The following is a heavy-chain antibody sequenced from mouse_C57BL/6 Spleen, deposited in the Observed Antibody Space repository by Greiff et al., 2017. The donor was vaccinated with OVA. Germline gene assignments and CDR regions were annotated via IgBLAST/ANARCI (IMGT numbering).Heavy chain of an antibody. D-gene: IGHD3-2*02. CDR3: AREEGDSSGYAMDY. J-gene: IGHJ4*01. CDR2: ISYDGSN. Sequence: EVQVVESGPGLVKPSQSLSLTCPVSGYSITSGYYWNWIRQFPGNKLEWMGYISYDGSNNYNPSFKNRISITRDPSKNQFFLKLKSVTTEDTATYYCAREEGDSSGYAMDYWGQGTSVTVSS. CDR1: GYSITSGYY. V-gene: IGHV3-6*01.